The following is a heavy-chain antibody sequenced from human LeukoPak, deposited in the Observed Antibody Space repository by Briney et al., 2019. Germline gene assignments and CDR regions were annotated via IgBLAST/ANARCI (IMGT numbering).Heavy chain of an antibody. Sequence: PGGSLRLSCAASGFTFSSYSMNWVRQAPGKGLEWVSSISSSSSYIYYADSVKGRFTISRDNSKNTLYLQMNSLRAEDTAVYYCARGDIVVVPAAIRPFDYWGQGTLVTVSS. CDR2: ISSSSSYI. V-gene: IGHV3-21*01. J-gene: IGHJ4*02. D-gene: IGHD2-2*02. CDR1: GFTFSSYS. CDR3: ARGDIVVVPAAIRPFDY.